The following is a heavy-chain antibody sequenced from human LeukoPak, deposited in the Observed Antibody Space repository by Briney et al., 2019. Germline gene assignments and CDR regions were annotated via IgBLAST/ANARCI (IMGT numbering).Heavy chain of an antibody. CDR3: ARAESVAVAAVGDAFDI. V-gene: IGHV1-69*13. J-gene: IGHJ3*02. CDR1: GGTFSSYA. Sequence: SVKVSCKASGGTFSSYAISWVRQAPGQGLEWMGGIIPIFGTANYAQKFQGRVAITADESTSTAYMELSSLRSEDTAVYYCARAESVAVAAVGDAFDIWGQGTMVTVSS. D-gene: IGHD6-19*01. CDR2: IIPIFGTA.